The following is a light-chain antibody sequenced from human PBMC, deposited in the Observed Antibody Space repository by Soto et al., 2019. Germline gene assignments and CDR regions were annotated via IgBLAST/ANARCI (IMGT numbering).Light chain of an antibody. CDR3: QQFYRYPWT. Sequence: DIPMTQSPSTLSASVGDRVTITCRASQSVDTCLAWYQQKPGKAPHLLIYKASSLETGVPSRFSGSGSVTEFILTISSLQPDDFATYYCQQFYRYPWTFGQGTKVEIK. J-gene: IGKJ1*01. CDR2: KAS. CDR1: QSVDTC. V-gene: IGKV1-5*03.